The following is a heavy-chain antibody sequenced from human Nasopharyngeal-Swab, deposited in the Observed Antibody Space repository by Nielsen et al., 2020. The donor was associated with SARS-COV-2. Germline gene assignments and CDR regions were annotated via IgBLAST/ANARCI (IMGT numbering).Heavy chain of an antibody. J-gene: IGHJ4*02. CDR1: GYTFTSYG. CDR2: ISAYNGNT. V-gene: IGHV1-18*01. Sequence: ASVKVSCKASGYTFTSYGISWVRQAPGQGLEWMGWISAYNGNTNYAQKLQGRVTMTTDTSTSTAYMELRSLRSDDTAVYYCARAGDILRFLEWLLTTDYWGQGTLVTVSS. D-gene: IGHD3-3*01. CDR3: ARAGDILRFLEWLLTTDY.